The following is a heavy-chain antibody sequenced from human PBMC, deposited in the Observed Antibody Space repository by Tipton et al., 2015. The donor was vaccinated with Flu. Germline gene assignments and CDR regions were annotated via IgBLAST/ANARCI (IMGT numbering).Heavy chain of an antibody. CDR1: GGTFSSYA. Sequence: QMQLVQSGAEVKKPGSSVKVSCKASGGTFSSYAISWVRQAPGQGLERMGRIIPILGIANYAKKFQGRVTITADKSTRTAYMELSSLGSEDTAVYYCAGDLVVGATGSMGGACYYYGMDVWGQGTPVPLPS. V-gene: IGHV1-69*09. D-gene: IGHD1-26*01. CDR2: IIPILGIA. J-gene: IGHJ6*02. CDR3: AGDLVVGATGSMGGACYYYGMDV.